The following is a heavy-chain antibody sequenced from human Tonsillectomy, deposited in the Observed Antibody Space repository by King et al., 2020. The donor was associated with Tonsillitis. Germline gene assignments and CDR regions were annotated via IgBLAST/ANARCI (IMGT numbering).Heavy chain of an antibody. V-gene: IGHV3-30*02. CDR3: SGEGRDGDYVGWFDP. D-gene: IGHD4-17*01. Sequence: VQLVESGGGVVQPGGSLRLSCAASGFTFSTYGMHWVRQAPGKGLEWVAFTRYDESRTYYADSVKGRFTISRDNSNNTLYLQMNSLRGDDTAFYYCSGEGRDGDYVGWFDPWGQGTLVTVSS. CDR1: GFTFSTYG. J-gene: IGHJ5*02. CDR2: TRYDESRT.